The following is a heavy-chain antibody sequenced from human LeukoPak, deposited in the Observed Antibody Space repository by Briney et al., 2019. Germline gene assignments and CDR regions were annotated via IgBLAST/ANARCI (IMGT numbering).Heavy chain of an antibody. J-gene: IGHJ4*02. V-gene: IGHV3-48*03. CDR2: ISTSGSTM. D-gene: IGHD1-26*01. Sequence: QPGGSLRLSCAASGFTFSYYEMTWVRQAPGKGLEWVSYISTSGSTMYYTDSVRGRFTISRDNAKNSLYLQMNSLRAEDTALYYCARESGSYVFDYWGQGTLVPVSS. CDR1: GFTFSYYE. CDR3: ARESGSYVFDY.